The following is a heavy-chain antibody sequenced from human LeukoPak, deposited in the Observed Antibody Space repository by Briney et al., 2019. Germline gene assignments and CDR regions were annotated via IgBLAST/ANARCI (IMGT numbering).Heavy chain of an antibody. V-gene: IGHV1-18*01. CDR1: GYTFTSYG. Sequence: GASVKVSRKASGYTFTSYGISWVRQAPGQGLEWMGWISAYNGNTNYAQKLQGRVIMTTDTSTSTAYMELRSLRSDDTAVYYCARDQGGELRDYVPYDYWGQGTLVTVSS. J-gene: IGHJ4*02. CDR3: ARDQGGELRDYVPYDY. CDR2: ISAYNGNT. D-gene: IGHD4-17*01.